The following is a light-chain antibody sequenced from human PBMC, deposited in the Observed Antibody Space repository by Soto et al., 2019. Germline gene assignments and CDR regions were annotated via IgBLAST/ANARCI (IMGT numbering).Light chain of an antibody. CDR3: SSYTTISTRYV. CDR1: SSDVGNYNY. CDR2: EVS. J-gene: IGLJ1*01. V-gene: IGLV2-14*01. Sequence: QSALTQPASVSGSPGQSITISCTGTSSDVGNYNYVSWYQQHPGKAPKLMIFEVSNRPSGVSNRFSGSKSGNTASLTISGLQPEDEANYYRSSYTTISTRYVFGTGTKVTVL.